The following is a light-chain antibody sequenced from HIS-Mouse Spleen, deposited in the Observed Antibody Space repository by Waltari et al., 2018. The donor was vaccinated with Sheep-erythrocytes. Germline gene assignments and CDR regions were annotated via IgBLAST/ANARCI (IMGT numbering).Light chain of an antibody. CDR2: EGS. CDR3: CSYAGSSTLV. V-gene: IGLV2-23*01. Sequence: QSALTQPASVSGSPGQSITTSCTGTSCDVGSYNLVPWYQQHPGKAPKLMIYEGSKRPSGVSNRFSGSKSGNTASLTISGLQAEDEADYYCCSYAGSSTLVFGGGTKLTVL. CDR1: SCDVGSYNL. J-gene: IGLJ2*01.